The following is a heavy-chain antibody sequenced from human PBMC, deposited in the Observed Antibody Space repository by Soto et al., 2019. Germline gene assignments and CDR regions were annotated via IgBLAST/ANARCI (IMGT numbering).Heavy chain of an antibody. CDR1: GGSISGHY. CDR2: IFYSGST. CDR3: ARVGSSGWSPDY. Sequence: SETLSLTCTVSGGSISGHYWIWIRQPPGKGLEWIGYIFYSGSTNYNPSLKSRVTISVDTSNNQFSLNLYSVTAADTAVYYCARVGSSGWSPDYWGQGTLVTVSS. J-gene: IGHJ4*02. V-gene: IGHV4-59*11. D-gene: IGHD6-19*01.